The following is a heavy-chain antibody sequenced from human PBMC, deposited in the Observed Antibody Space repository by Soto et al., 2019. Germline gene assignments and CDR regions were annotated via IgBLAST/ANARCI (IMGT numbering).Heavy chain of an antibody. Sequence: EVQLLESGGGLVQPGASLRLSCAASGFTFNIYPMSWVRQTPGKGLEWVSTIGTTGGDTYYPDSVKGRSTISRDDSKNTLYLQMNSLRADDSAVYYCAKSQMVSGRGYFELWGRDTLVTVSS. V-gene: IGHV3-23*01. J-gene: IGHJ2*01. CDR1: GFTFNIYP. CDR2: IGTTGGDT. CDR3: AKSQMVSGRGYFEL. D-gene: IGHD6-25*01.